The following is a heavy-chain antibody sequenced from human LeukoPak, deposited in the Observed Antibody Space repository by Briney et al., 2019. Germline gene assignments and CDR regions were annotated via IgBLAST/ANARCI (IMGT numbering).Heavy chain of an antibody. CDR2: ISWNSGSI. CDR3: AKDMGDSSGWSVLDY. V-gene: IGHV3-9*01. D-gene: IGHD6-19*01. J-gene: IGHJ4*02. Sequence: PGGSLRLSCAASGFTFDDYAMHWVRQAPGKGLEWVSGISWNSGSIGYADSVKGRFTISSDNAKSSLFLQMNSLRAEDTALYYCAKDMGDSSGWSVLDYWGQGTLVTVSS. CDR1: GFTFDDYA.